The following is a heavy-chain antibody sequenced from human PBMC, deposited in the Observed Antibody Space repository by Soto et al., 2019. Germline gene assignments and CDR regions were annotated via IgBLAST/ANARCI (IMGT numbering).Heavy chain of an antibody. CDR1: GYTFTGYY. CDR2: ISPKSGGT. V-gene: IGHV1-2*02. CDR3: ARPPGYVSDWYYFDL. Sequence: ASVKVSCKASGYTFTGYYMHWVRQAPGQGFEWMGRISPKSGGTNYAQKFQGRVTMTWDTSLNTAYMELSSLMFEDTAVYYCARPPGYVSDWYYFDLWGQGTLVTVSS. D-gene: IGHD3-9*01. J-gene: IGHJ4*02.